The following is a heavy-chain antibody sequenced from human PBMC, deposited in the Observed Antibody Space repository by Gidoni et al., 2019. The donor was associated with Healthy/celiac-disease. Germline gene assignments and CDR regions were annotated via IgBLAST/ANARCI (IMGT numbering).Heavy chain of an antibody. D-gene: IGHD6-13*01. CDR1: GFTFSSYS. J-gene: IGHJ4*02. V-gene: IGHV3-21*01. CDR2: ISSRSSYI. CDR3: ARSPGIEDY. Sequence: EVQLVASGGGLVKPGGSLRLSCAASGFTFSSYSMNWVRQAPGKGLEWVSSISSRSSYIYSANSVKGRFTISRDNAKNSLYLQMNSLSAEDTAVYYCARSPGIEDYWGQGTLVTVSS.